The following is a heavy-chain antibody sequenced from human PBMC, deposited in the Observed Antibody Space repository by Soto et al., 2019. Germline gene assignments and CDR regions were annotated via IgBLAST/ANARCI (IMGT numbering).Heavy chain of an antibody. J-gene: IGHJ6*02. CDR3: ARDVPDTNLFFYYYGMDV. D-gene: IGHD2-21*01. CDR1: GYSFTAYG. CDR2: ISTDNGNA. Sequence: QIYLVKSGAEVREPGASVKVSCKASGYSFTAYGISWVRQAPGQGLEWMGWISTDNGNANYAHNLQGRVSMTTDPSTSTAYMELWSLGSDDTAVYYCARDVPDTNLFFYYYGMDVWGQGTTVTVSS. V-gene: IGHV1-18*01.